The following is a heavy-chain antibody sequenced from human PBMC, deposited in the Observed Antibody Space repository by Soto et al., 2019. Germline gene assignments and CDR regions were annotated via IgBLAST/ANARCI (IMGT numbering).Heavy chain of an antibody. CDR1: GFTFSSYS. V-gene: IGHV3-21*04. J-gene: IGHJ4*02. D-gene: IGHD3-22*01. CDR2: ISSSSSYI. Sequence: SLRLSCAASGFTFSSYSLNRVRQAPGKGLEGVSSISSSSSYIYYAGSVKHRFTISRDNPKNTLYLQMTSLRAEDTAVYYCAANYYDSSGYRGPNDYWGQGTLVSVSS. CDR3: AANYYDSSGYRGPNDY.